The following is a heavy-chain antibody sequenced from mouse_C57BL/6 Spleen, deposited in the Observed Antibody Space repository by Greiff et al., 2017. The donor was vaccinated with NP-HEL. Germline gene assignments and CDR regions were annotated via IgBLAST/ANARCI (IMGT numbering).Heavy chain of an antibody. V-gene: IGHV5-9-1*02. Sequence: EVKVVESGEGLVKPGGSLKLSCAASGFTFSSYAMSWVRQTPEKRLEWVAYISSGGDYIYYADTVKGRFTISRDNARNTLYLQMSSLKSEDTAMYYCTRDSVVATDGAMDYWGQGTSVTVSS. J-gene: IGHJ4*01. D-gene: IGHD1-1*01. CDR3: TRDSVVATDGAMDY. CDR2: ISSGGDYI. CDR1: GFTFSSYA.